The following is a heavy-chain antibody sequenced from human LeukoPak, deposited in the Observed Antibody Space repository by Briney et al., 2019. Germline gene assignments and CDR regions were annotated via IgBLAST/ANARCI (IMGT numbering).Heavy chain of an antibody. CDR2: ISSSSYI. J-gene: IGHJ4*02. Sequence: NPGGSPRLSCAASGFTFSSYSMNWVRQAPGKGLEWVSSISSSSYIYYADSVKGRFTISRDNAKNSLYLQMNSLRAEDTAVYYCAPNLVTGTPPWGQGTLVTVSS. CDR3: APNLVTGTPP. D-gene: IGHD1-7*01. CDR1: GFTFSSYS. V-gene: IGHV3-21*01.